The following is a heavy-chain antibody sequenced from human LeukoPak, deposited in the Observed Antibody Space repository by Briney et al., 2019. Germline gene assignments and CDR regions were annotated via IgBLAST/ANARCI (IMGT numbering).Heavy chain of an antibody. Sequence: GGSLRLSCAASGFTLSSYWMSWVRQAPGKGLEWVANIKEDGSEKYYVDSVKGRFTISRDNAKNSLYLHMDSLTAEDTAMYYCARDWVAGVPFDAFDIWGQGTMVSVSS. CDR2: IKEDGSEK. CDR3: ARDWVAGVPFDAFDI. D-gene: IGHD3-10*01. V-gene: IGHV3-7*03. CDR1: GFTLSSYW. J-gene: IGHJ3*02.